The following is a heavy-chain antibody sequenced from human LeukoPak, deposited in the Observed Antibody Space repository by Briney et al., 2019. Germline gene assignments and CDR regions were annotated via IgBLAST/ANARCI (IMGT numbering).Heavy chain of an antibody. D-gene: IGHD5-18*01. V-gene: IGHV3-43D*03. J-gene: IGHJ4*02. Sequence: GGSLRLSCAASGFTFDDYAMHWVRQPPGKGLEWVSLISWDGGSTYYADSVKGRFTISRDNAKNSLYLQMNSLRAEDTAVYYCAREDTATVFDYWGQGTLVTVSS. CDR1: GFTFDDYA. CDR2: ISWDGGST. CDR3: AREDTATVFDY.